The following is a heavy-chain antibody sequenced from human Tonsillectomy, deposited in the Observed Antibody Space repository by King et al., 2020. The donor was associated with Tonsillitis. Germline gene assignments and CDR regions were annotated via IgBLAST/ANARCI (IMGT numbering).Heavy chain of an antibody. CDR2: INHSGST. J-gene: IGHJ4*02. Sequence: VQLQQWGAGLLKPSETLSLTCAVYGGSFSGYYWSWIRQPPGKGLEWIGEINHSGSTNYNPSLKSRVTISVDTSKNQFSLKLSSVTAADTAVYYCARVYRKWFGELPHHFYYWGQGTLVTVSS. CDR1: GGSFSGYY. CDR3: ARVYRKWFGELPHHFYY. V-gene: IGHV4-34*01. D-gene: IGHD3-10*01.